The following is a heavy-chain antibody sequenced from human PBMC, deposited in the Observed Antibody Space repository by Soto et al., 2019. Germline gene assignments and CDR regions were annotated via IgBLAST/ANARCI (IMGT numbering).Heavy chain of an antibody. CDR2: IKASGGST. V-gene: IGHV1-46*03. D-gene: IGHD4-17*01. CDR3: ARGSGDYSHAFDI. Sequence: ASVKVSCKASGYTFTNYYMHWVRQAPGQGLEWMGIIKASGGSTSYAQKFQGRVTMTRDTSTSTVYMELSSLRSEDTAVYYCARGSGDYSHAFDIWGQGTMVTVSS. CDR1: GYTFTNYY. J-gene: IGHJ3*02.